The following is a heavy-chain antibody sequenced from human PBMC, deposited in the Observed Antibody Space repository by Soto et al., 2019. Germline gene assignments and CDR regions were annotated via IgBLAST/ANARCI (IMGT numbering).Heavy chain of an antibody. J-gene: IGHJ6*02. CDR2: ISYDGSNK. CDR1: GFTFSSYA. D-gene: IGHD3-3*01. Sequence: PGGSLRLSCAASGFTFSSYAMHWVRQAPGKGLEWAAVISYDGSNKYYADSVKGRFTISRDNSKNTLYLQMNSLRAEDTAVYYCARELLRFLEWLIGSYYGMDVWGQGTTVTVS. V-gene: IGHV3-30-3*01. CDR3: ARELLRFLEWLIGSYYGMDV.